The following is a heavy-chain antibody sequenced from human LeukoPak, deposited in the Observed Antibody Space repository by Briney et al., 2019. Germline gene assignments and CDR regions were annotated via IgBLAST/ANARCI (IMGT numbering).Heavy chain of an antibody. J-gene: IGHJ4*02. Sequence: GGSPRLSCAASGFTFTSYDMHWVRQAPGKGLEWVAVISYDGSDKYYADSVKGRFTISRDNSKNTLYLRMNSLRAEDTAVYYCAKDLIAAAGTGFFDYWGQGTLVTVSS. CDR2: ISYDGSDK. V-gene: IGHV3-33*05. CDR1: GFTFTSYD. CDR3: AKDLIAAAGTGFFDY. D-gene: IGHD6-13*01.